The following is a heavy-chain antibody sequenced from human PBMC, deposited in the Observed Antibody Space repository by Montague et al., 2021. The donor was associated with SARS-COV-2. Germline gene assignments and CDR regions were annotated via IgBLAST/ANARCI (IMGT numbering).Heavy chain of an antibody. Sequence: SETLSLTCTVSVGSISNYYCTWIRQPPGKGLEWIGYIYDSGSANYNPSLKSRSTISVDTSNNQFSLRLSSVTAADTAVYYCARAYWGGDCHVGPWGQGILVTVSS. CDR1: VGSISNYY. CDR2: IYDSGSA. CDR3: ARAYWGGDCHVGP. D-gene: IGHD2-21*02. V-gene: IGHV4-59*01. J-gene: IGHJ5*02.